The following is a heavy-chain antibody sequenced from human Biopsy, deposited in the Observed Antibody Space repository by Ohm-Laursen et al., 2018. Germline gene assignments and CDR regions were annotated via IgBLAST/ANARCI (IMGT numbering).Heavy chain of an antibody. V-gene: IGHV1-69*01. CDR3: ARRYCSSTSCSPPFYSWFDP. Sequence: GSSVKVSCKASGGTFSSYAISRVRQAPGQGPEWMGGIIPIFETIDYAPKFQDRVTITADESTRTAYMELSSLKSEDTAVYYCARRYCSSTSCSPPFYSWFDPWGQGTLVTVSS. J-gene: IGHJ5*02. CDR2: IIPIFETI. CDR1: GGTFSSYA. D-gene: IGHD2-2*01.